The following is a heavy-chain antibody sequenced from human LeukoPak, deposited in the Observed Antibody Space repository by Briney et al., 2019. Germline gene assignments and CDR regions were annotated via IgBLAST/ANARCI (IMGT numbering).Heavy chain of an antibody. CDR2: ISAYNGNT. D-gene: IGHD3-22*01. CDR1: GYTFTSYG. V-gene: IGHV1-18*01. J-gene: IGHJ4*02. CDR3: ARGDELGYYYDSSGYSDY. Sequence: GASVKVSCKACGYTFTSYGISWVRQAPGQGLEWMGWISAYNGNTNYAQKLQGRVTMTTDTSTSTAYMELRSLRSDDTAVYYCARGDELGYYYDSSGYSDYWGQGTLVTVSS.